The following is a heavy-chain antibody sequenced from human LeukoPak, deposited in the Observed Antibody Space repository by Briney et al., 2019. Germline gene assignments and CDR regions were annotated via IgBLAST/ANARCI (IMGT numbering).Heavy chain of an antibody. CDR2: LSGSGAST. V-gene: IGHV3-23*01. CDR3: AKDQSYGFDY. D-gene: IGHD5-18*01. Sequence: LTGGSLRLSCAVSGFTFSTYAMSWVRQAPGKGLEWVSALSGSGASTYYADSVKGRFTISRDNSKNTLYLQMNSLRAEDTAIYYCAKDQSYGFDYWGQGTLVTVSS. J-gene: IGHJ4*02. CDR1: GFTFSTYA.